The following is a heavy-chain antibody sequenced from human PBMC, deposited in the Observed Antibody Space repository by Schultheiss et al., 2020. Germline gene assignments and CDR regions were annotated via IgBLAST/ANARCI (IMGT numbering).Heavy chain of an antibody. J-gene: IGHJ4*02. V-gene: IGHV1-18*01. CDR1: GYTFTSYG. CDR3: ARVGTNYYYDSSGYYGY. CDR2: ISAYNGNT. D-gene: IGHD3-22*01. Sequence: VKVSCKASGYTFTSYGISWVRQAPGQGLEWMGWISAYNGNTNYAQKLQGRVTMTTDTSTSTAYMELRSLRSDDTAVYYCARVGTNYYYDSSGYYGYWGEGTLVTVSS.